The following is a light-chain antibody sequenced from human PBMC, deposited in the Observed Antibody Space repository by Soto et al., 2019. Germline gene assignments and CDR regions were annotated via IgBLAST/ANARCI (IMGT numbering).Light chain of an antibody. V-gene: IGKV1-5*03. CDR1: QSFSSW. CDR3: QQYGSSLLT. J-gene: IGKJ4*01. CDR2: KAS. Sequence: PSTLSSSVGDRVTITCRASQSFSSWLAWYQHKPGKAPKLLIYKASSLESGVPSRFSGSGSGTDFTLTISRLEPEDFAVYYCQQYGSSLLTFGGGTKVDIK.